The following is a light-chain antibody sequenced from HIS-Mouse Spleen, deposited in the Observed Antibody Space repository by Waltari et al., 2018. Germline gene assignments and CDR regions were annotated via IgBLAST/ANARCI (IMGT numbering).Light chain of an antibody. Sequence: QLVLTQSPSASASLGASVKLTCTLSSGHSSYAIAWQQKQPEKGPRYLMKLNSDGSHSKGDGIPDRFSGSSSGAERYLTISRLQSEDEADYYCQTWGTGIHVVFGGGTKLTVL. CDR3: QTWGTGIHVV. J-gene: IGLJ2*01. CDR1: SGHSSYA. CDR2: LNSDGSH. V-gene: IGLV4-69*01.